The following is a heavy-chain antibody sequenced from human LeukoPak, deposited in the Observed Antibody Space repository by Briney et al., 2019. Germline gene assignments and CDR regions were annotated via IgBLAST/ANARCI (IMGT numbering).Heavy chain of an antibody. CDR2: IRYDGSKK. J-gene: IGHJ6*03. CDR3: AKVGAGARGVAVTEGGYFYYMDI. CDR1: GFTFSTYA. Sequence: GGSLRLSCAASGFTFSTYAMHWVRQAPGKGLEWVAFIRYDGSKKYYADSVKGRFTISRDNSKNTLYLQMDSLRPEDTALYYCAKVGAGARGVAVTEGGYFYYMDIWGKGTTVTV. V-gene: IGHV3-30*02. D-gene: IGHD6-19*01.